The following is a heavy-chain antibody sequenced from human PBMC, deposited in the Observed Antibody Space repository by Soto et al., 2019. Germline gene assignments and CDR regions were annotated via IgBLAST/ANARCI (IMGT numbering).Heavy chain of an antibody. Sequence: SVKVSCKASGGTFSSYAISWVRQAPGQGLEWMGGIIPIFGTANYAQKFQGRVTIIADESTSTAYMELSSLRSEDTAVYYCARDSDIVVVPAAPGYYYGMDVWGQGTTVTVSS. CDR2: IIPIFGTA. CDR3: ARDSDIVVVPAAPGYYYGMDV. CDR1: GGTFSSYA. J-gene: IGHJ6*02. V-gene: IGHV1-69*13. D-gene: IGHD2-2*01.